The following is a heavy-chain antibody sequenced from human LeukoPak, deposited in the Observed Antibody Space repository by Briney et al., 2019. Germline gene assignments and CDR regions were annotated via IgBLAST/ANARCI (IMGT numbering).Heavy chain of an antibody. J-gene: IGHJ4*02. CDR2: IIPIFSTA. CDR1: GGTFSSYA. D-gene: IGHD3-22*01. Sequence: SVKVSCKASGGTFSSYAISWVRQAPGQGLEWMGGIIPIFSTANYAQKFQGRVTITTDESTSTAYMELSSLRSEDTAVYYCARGASYYYDSSGPFDYWGQGTLVTVSS. CDR3: ARGASYYYDSSGPFDY. V-gene: IGHV1-69*05.